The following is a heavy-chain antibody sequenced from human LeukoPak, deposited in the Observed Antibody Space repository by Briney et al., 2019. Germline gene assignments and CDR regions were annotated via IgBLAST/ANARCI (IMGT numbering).Heavy chain of an antibody. J-gene: IGHJ5*02. V-gene: IGHV3-48*01. CDR2: ISSSSSTI. Sequence: GGSLRLSCAASGFTFSSYSMNWVRQAPGKGLEWVSYISSSSSTIYYAESVKGRFTISRDNAKNSLYLQMNSLRAEDTAVYYCAREWYYDFWSGYPGALQFDPWGQGTLVTVSS. CDR1: GFTFSSYS. CDR3: AREWYYDFWSGYPGALQFDP. D-gene: IGHD3-3*01.